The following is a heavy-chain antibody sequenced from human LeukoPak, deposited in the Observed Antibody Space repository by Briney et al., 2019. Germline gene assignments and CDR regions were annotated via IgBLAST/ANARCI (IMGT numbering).Heavy chain of an antibody. CDR2: IWYDGNNK. V-gene: IGHV3-33*01. CDR1: GFTFSTYG. CDR3: ARGLAAMVPFDY. J-gene: IGHJ4*02. Sequence: GGSLRLSCAASGFTFSTYGMHWVRQAPGKGLEWVAVIWYDGNNKYYADSVKGRFTISRDNSKNTLYLQMNSLRAEDTAVYYCARGLAAMVPFDYWGQGTLVTVSS. D-gene: IGHD5-18*01.